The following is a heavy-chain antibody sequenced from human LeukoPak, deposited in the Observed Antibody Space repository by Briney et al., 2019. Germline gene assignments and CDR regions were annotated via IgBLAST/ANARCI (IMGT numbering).Heavy chain of an antibody. J-gene: IGHJ4*02. D-gene: IGHD3-10*01. CDR3: ARDAYYGSGSYDY. CDR1: GFTLSSYS. V-gene: IGHV3-21*01. CDR2: ISSSSSYI. Sequence: GGSLRLSCAASGFTLSSYSMNWVRQAPGKGLEWVSSISSSSSYIYYADSVKGRFTISRDNAKNSLYLQMNSLRAEDTAVYYCARDAYYGSGSYDYWGQGTLVTVSS.